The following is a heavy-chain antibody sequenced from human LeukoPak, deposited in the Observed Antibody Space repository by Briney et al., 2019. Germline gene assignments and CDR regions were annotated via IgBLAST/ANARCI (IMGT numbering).Heavy chain of an antibody. CDR3: VIFIMGTTTTDY. V-gene: IGHV4-4*02. Sequence: SETLSLTCAVSGGSISSSNWWSWVRQPPGKGLEWIGEIYHSGSTNYNPSLKSRVTISVDTSKNRFSLNLSSVTDTAVYYCVIFIMGTTTTDYWGQGTLVTVSS. D-gene: IGHD1-26*01. J-gene: IGHJ4*02. CDR2: IYHSGST. CDR1: GGSISSSNW.